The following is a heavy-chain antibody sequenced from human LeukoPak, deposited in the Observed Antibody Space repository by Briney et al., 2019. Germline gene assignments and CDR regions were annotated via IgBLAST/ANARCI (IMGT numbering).Heavy chain of an antibody. Sequence: GGSLRLSCTASGFSVDSRFMNWVRQAPGKGPEWVSFITPGGHTDYTESVKGRFTIYRDNVRNTLSLQINSLRVEDTAVYYCARGTSGTTTFDFWGPGTLVTVSS. J-gene: IGHJ4*02. V-gene: IGHV3-66*01. D-gene: IGHD1-7*01. CDR3: ARGTSGTTTFDF. CDR2: ITPGGHT. CDR1: GFSVDSRF.